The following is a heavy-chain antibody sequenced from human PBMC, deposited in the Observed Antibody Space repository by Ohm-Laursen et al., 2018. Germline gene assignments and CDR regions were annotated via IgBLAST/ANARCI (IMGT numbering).Heavy chain of an antibody. CDR3: AKNYDSSGYYFDP. CDR1: GFTFSSYA. Sequence: SLRLSCTASGFTFSSYAMSWVRQAPGKGLEWVSAISGSGGSTYYADSVKGRFTISRDNSKNTLYLQMNSLRAEDTAVYYCAKNYDSSGYYFDPWGQGTLVTVSS. V-gene: IGHV3-23*01. J-gene: IGHJ5*02. CDR2: ISGSGGST. D-gene: IGHD3-22*01.